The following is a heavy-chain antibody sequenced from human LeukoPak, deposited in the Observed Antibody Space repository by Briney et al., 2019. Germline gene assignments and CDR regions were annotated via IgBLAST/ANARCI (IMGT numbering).Heavy chain of an antibody. D-gene: IGHD1-1*01. CDR1: GSTFSSYA. Sequence: GRSLRLSCAASGSTFSSYAMHWVRQAPGKGLEWVAVISYDGSNKYYADSVKGRFTISRDNSKNTLYLQMNSLRAEDTAVYYCARVSGSSRGPLDGAFDIWGQGTMVTVSS. CDR2: ISYDGSNK. CDR3: ARVSGSSRGPLDGAFDI. J-gene: IGHJ3*02. V-gene: IGHV3-30-3*01.